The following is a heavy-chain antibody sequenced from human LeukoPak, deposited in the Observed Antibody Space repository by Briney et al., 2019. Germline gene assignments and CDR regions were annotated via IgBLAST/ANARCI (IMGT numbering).Heavy chain of an antibody. CDR1: GGSLSGYY. V-gene: IGHV4-34*01. J-gene: IGHJ1*01. Sequence: SETLSLTCAVSGGSLSGYYWSWIRQPPGKGLEWIGEINHSGSTNYNPSLKSRVTISVDTSKNQFSLKLSSVTAADTAVYYCARGRRTMVRGVMVGFQHWGQGTLVTVSS. D-gene: IGHD3-10*01. CDR3: ARGRRTMVRGVMVGFQH. CDR2: INHSGST.